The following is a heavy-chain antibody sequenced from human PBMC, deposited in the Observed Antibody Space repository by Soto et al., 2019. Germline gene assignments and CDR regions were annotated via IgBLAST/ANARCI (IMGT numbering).Heavy chain of an antibody. V-gene: IGHV3-30-3*01. D-gene: IGHD3-3*01. CDR1: GFTFSSYA. J-gene: IGHJ6*02. Sequence: QVQLVESGGGVVQPGRSLRLSCAASGFTFSSYAMHWVRKAPGKGLEWVAVISYDGSIKYFVDSVKGRFTISRDTSKSAVNLQVNSLGAECTAGYYCAIFFSGADFWSCYWRAYYYYGMDVWGQGTTVTVSS. CDR3: AIFFSGADFWSCYWRAYYYYGMDV. CDR2: ISYDGSIK.